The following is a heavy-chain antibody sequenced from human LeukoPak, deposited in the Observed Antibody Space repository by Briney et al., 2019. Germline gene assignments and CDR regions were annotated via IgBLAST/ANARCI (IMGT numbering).Heavy chain of an antibody. V-gene: IGHV3-33*06. Sequence: GGSLRLSCAASGFTFSSYGMHWVRQAPGKGLEWVAIIWYDGSNKYYADSVKGRFTISRDNPKNTLYLQMDSLRAEDTAVYYCAKDGTTVTTLNYFDYWGQGTLVTVSS. CDR2: IWYDGSNK. D-gene: IGHD4-17*01. J-gene: IGHJ4*02. CDR1: GFTFSSYG. CDR3: AKDGTTVTTLNYFDY.